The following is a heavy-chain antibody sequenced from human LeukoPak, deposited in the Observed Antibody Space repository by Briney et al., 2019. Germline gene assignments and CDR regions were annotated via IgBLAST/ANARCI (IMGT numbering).Heavy chain of an antibody. D-gene: IGHD3-10*01. CDR3: ARDLTPYRPLLWFGESPFDY. CDR2: INPNSGGT. J-gene: IGHJ4*02. Sequence: GASVKVSCKASGYTFTGYYMHWVRQAPGQGLEWMGWINPNSGGTNYAQKFQGRVTMTRDTSISTAYMELSRLRSDDTAVYYCARDLTPYRPLLWFGESPFDYWGQGTLVTVSS. CDR1: GYTFTGYY. V-gene: IGHV1-2*02.